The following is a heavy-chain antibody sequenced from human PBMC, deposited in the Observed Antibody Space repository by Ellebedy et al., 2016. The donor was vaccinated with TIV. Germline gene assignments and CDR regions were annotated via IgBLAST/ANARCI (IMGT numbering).Heavy chain of an antibody. CDR3: ATSIFCSGAACYYAWYFDL. V-gene: IGHV3-20*03. CDR2: INWNGGDT. J-gene: IGHJ2*01. CDR1: GFTFDDYA. D-gene: IGHD2-15*01. Sequence: GGSLRLXXAASGFTFDDYAMHWVRQAPGKGLEWVSSINWNGGDTSYVDSVKGRFTISRDNAKNSLYLQMNSLRPEDTALYYCATSIFCSGAACYYAWYFDLWGRGTLVTVSS.